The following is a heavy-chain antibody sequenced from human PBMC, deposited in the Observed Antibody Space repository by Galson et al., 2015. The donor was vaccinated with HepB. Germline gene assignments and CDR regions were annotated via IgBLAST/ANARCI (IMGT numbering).Heavy chain of an antibody. J-gene: IGHJ4*02. CDR2: ISSSSSYI. CDR1: GFTFSSYS. CDR3: AKGYCSGGSCPNDY. V-gene: IGHV3-21*01. D-gene: IGHD2-15*01. Sequence: SLRLSCAASGFTFSSYSTNWVRQAPGKGLEWVSSISSSSSYIYYADSVKGRFTISRDNAKNSLYLQMNSLRAEDTAVYYCAKGYCSGGSCPNDYWGQGTLVTVSS.